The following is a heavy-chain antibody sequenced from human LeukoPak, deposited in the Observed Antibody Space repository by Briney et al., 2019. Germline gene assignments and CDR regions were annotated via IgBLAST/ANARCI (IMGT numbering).Heavy chain of an antibody. CDR3: AREGDSGSVGWFDP. V-gene: IGHV4-38-2*02. CDR2: IYHSERT. CDR1: GYSISSGYY. D-gene: IGHD6-13*01. J-gene: IGHJ5*02. Sequence: SETLSLTCSVSGYSISSGYYWGWIRQPPGKGVEWIGSIYHSERTCYNPSLKSRVTISVDTSKNQFSLRLSSVTAADTAVYYCAREGDSGSVGWFDPWGQGTLVTVSS.